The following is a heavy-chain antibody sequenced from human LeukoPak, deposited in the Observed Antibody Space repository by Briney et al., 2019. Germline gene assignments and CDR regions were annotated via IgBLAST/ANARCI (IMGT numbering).Heavy chain of an antibody. V-gene: IGHV4-34*01. J-gene: IGHJ4*02. Sequence: SETLSLTCAVYSGSFSGYYWSWIRQPPGKGLEWIGEINHSGSTNYNPSLKSRVTISVDTSKNQFSLKLSSVTAADTAVYYCARGNLRFFDYWGQGTLVTVSS. CDR2: INHSGST. CDR1: SGSFSGYY. D-gene: IGHD3-3*01. CDR3: ARGNLRFFDY.